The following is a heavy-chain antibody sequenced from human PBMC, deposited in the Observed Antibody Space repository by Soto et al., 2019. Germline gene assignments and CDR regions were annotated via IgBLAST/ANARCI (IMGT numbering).Heavy chain of an antibody. Sequence: GGSLRLSCAASGFTVSSTYMSWVRQAPGKGLECVSVIYSGGNTYYGDSVKGQFSISRDNSKNTLYLQMNSLRAEDTAVYYCARIPRRDGYNLYGMDVWGQGTTVTVSS. J-gene: IGHJ6*02. V-gene: IGHV3-53*01. CDR1: GFTVSSTY. D-gene: IGHD5-12*01. CDR2: IYSGGNT. CDR3: ARIPRRDGYNLYGMDV.